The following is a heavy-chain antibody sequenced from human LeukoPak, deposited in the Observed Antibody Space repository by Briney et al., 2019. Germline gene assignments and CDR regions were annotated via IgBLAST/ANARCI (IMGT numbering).Heavy chain of an antibody. CDR3: AREGLDYGFDI. CDR2: TIPIFGTA. V-gene: IGHV1-69*13. J-gene: IGHJ3*02. CDR1: GGTFSSYA. Sequence: GASVKVSCKASGGTFSSYAISWVRHAPGQGLEWMGGTIPIFGTANYAQKVQGRVTITADESTSTAYMELSSLRSEDTAVYYCAREGLDYGFDIWGQGTMVTVSS. D-gene: IGHD4/OR15-4a*01.